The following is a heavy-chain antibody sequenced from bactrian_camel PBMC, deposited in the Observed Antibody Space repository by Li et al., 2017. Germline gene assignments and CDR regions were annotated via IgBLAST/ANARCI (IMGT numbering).Heavy chain of an antibody. V-gene: IGHV3S53*01. CDR1: GVSTSC. D-gene: IGHD2*01. CDR2: IENYGLA. CDR3: AAVARVYCYTDSTQYTY. Sequence: VQLVESGGGSVQAGGSLRLSCTASGVSTSCMGWFRQAPGKEREGVAVIENYGLASYADSVKGRFTISRDNAKNTVYLRMNSLKPEDTAMYYCAAVARVYCYTDSTQYTYWGQGTQVTVS. J-gene: IGHJ4*01.